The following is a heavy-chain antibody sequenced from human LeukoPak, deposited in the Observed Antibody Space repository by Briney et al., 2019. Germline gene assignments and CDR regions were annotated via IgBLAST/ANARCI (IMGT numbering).Heavy chain of an antibody. CDR1: GGSFSGYY. J-gene: IGHJ5*02. Sequence: PSETLSLTCAVYGGSFSGYYWSWIRQPPGKGLEWIGEINHSGSTNYNPSLKSRVTISVDTSKNQFSLKLSSVTAADTAVYYCARGGMVWSGYSDRWFDPWGQGTLVTVSS. CDR2: INHSGST. D-gene: IGHD3-3*01. V-gene: IGHV4-34*01. CDR3: ARGGMVWSGYSDRWFDP.